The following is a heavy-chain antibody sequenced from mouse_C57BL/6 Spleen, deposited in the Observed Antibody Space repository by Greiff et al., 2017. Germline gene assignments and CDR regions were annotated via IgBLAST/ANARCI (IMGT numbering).Heavy chain of an antibody. D-gene: IGHD2-5*01. J-gene: IGHJ4*01. CDR2: INPSNGGT. Sequence: VQLQQPGTELVKPGASVKLSCKASGYTFTSYGMHWVKQRPGQGLEWIGNINPSNGGTNYNEKFKGKATLTVDKSSSTAYMQLSSLTSEDSAVYYCARESNYVSYAMDYWGQGTSVTVSS. CDR1: GYTFTSYG. CDR3: ARESNYVSYAMDY. V-gene: IGHV1-53*01.